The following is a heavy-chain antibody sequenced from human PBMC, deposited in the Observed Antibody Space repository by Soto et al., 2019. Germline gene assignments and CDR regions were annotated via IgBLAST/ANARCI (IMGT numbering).Heavy chain of an antibody. D-gene: IGHD3-10*01. J-gene: IGHJ4*02. CDR1: GFSLTTSGVG. V-gene: IGHV2-5*02. CDR3: AYQGAATMGFDY. Sequence: QITLKESGPPLVKPTQTLTLTCTFSGFSLTTSGVGVGWIRQPPGKALDWLALIYWDDDKRYSPSLKSRLTVTKDTSKNQVVLTMTNMDPVDTATYFCAYQGAATMGFDYWGQGTLVTVSS. CDR2: IYWDDDK.